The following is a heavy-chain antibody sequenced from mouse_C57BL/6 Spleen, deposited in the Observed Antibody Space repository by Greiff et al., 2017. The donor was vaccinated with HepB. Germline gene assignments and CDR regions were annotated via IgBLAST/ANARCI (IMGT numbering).Heavy chain of an antibody. V-gene: IGHV1-80*01. J-gene: IGHJ3*01. CDR1: GYAFSSYW. D-gene: IGHD2-5*01. CDR2: IYPGDGDT. Sequence: VKLMESGAELVKPGASVKISCKASGYAFSSYWMNWVKQRPGKGLEWIGQIYPGDGDTNYNGKFKGKATLTADKSSSTAYMQLSSLTSEDSAVYFCARGAYYSNYEWFAYWGQGTLVTVSA. CDR3: ARGAYYSNYEWFAY.